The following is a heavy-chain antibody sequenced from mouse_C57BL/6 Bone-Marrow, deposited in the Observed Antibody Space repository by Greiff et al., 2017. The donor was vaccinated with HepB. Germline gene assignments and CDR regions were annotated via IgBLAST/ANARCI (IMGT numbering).Heavy chain of an antibody. V-gene: IGHV1-50*01. D-gene: IGHD1-1*01. CDR2: IDPSDSYT. CDR3: ARGVYYGSRPFAY. CDR1: GYTFTSYW. Sequence: QVQLQQPGAELVKPGASVKLSCKASGYTFTSYWMQWVKQRPGQGLEWIGEIDPSDSYTNYNQKFKGKATLTVDTSSSTAYMQLSSLTSEDSAVYYCARGVYYGSRPFAYWGQGTLVTVSA. J-gene: IGHJ3*01.